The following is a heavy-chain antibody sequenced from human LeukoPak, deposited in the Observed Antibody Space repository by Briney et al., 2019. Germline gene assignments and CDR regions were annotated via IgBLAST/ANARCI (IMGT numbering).Heavy chain of an antibody. CDR1: GFTFSSYS. Sequence: KTGGSLRLSCAASGFTFSSYSMNWVRQAPGKGLEWVSSISSSSSYIYYADSVKGRFTISRDNAKNSLYLQMNSLRAEDTAVYYCASSDYVWGSSPLDYWSQGTLVTVSS. D-gene: IGHD3-16*01. CDR2: ISSSSSYI. CDR3: ASSDYVWGSSPLDY. J-gene: IGHJ4*02. V-gene: IGHV3-21*04.